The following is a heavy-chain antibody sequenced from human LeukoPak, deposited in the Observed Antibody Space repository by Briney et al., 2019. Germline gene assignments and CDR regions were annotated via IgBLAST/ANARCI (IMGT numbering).Heavy chain of an antibody. CDR2: IYHSGSA. V-gene: IGHV4-38-2*02. CDR3: ARVPLYYYDSSGYYPRNKGGIDY. J-gene: IGHJ4*02. Sequence: SETLSLTCTVSGFSISSGYYWGWIRQPPGKGLEWIGDIYHSGSAYYNPSLKSRVTLSVDTSKNQFSLNLTSVTAADTAVYYCARVPLYYYDSSGYYPRNKGGIDYWGQGTLVTVSS. CDR1: GFSISSGYY. D-gene: IGHD3-22*01.